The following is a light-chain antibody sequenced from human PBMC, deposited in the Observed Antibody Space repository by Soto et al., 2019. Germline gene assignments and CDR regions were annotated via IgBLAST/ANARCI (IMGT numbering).Light chain of an antibody. Sequence: EILFTQSPGTLSLSPGESATLSCRASQSLSSSQLAWYQPKPGKAPRLLIYGASSTAIGIPDRLSASVSGSDFILAIKRLEPEDFAVYYCQQYGTSHTFGQGTRLEIK. CDR1: QSLSSSQ. CDR2: GAS. J-gene: IGKJ5*01. V-gene: IGKV3-20*01. CDR3: QQYGTSHT.